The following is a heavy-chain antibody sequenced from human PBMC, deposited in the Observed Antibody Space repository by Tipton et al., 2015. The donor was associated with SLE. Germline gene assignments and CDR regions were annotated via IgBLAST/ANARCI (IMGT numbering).Heavy chain of an antibody. CDR1: GFTFSGYA. CDR2: ISKSGDGT. V-gene: IGHV3-23*01. D-gene: IGHD2-21*02. J-gene: IGHJ4*02. Sequence: SLRLSCAASGFTFSGYAMTWVRQAPGKGLEWVATISKSGDGTYFADSMKGRFTISRDNSRNTLFLQMYNLGAEDTALYYCAKDFADASSCGDDCLDSWGQGTLVTVSS. CDR3: AKDFADASSCGDDCLDS.